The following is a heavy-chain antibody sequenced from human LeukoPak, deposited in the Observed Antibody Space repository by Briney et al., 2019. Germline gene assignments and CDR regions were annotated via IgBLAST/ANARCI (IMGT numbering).Heavy chain of an antibody. J-gene: IGHJ5*02. CDR3: ARTLKRYCSSTSCYEGFDP. CDR2: ISAYNGNT. Sequence: ASVKVSCKASGYTFTSYGISWVRQAPGQGLEWMGWISAYNGNTNYAQKLQGRVTMTTDTSTSTAYMELRSLRSDDTAVYYCARTLKRYCSSTSCYEGFDPWGQGTLVTVSS. CDR1: GYTFTSYG. V-gene: IGHV1-18*01. D-gene: IGHD2-2*01.